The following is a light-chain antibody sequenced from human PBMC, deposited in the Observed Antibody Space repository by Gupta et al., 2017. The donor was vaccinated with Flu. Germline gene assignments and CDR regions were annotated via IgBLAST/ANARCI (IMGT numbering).Light chain of an antibody. CDR3: QQNESLPSIT. V-gene: IGKV1-33*01. J-gene: IGKJ4*01. CDR1: QNIGNY. Sequence: SALSASVGDRVIITCQASQNIGNYLHWYKQKPAEAPKLLIYDASNWQRGVSSRFSGSGCGKKFTLTISSRQQEDFATYYCQQNESLPSITFGGGTKVEIE. CDR2: DAS.